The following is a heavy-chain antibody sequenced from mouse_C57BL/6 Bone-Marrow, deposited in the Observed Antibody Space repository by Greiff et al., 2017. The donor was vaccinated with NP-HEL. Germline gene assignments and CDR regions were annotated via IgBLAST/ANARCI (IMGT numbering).Heavy chain of an antibody. J-gene: IGHJ4*01. CDR2: ISYSGST. D-gene: IGHD2-3*01. CDR1: GYSFTSDY. Sequence: VQLKESGPGLAKPSQTLSLSCSVTGYSFTSDYWNWIRKFPGNKLEYIGYISYSGSTYYYPSLKSRISITRDTSKNQYYLQLNSVTTEDTATYYCARGWLLDYAMDYWGQGTSVTVSS. V-gene: IGHV3-8*01. CDR3: ARGWLLDYAMDY.